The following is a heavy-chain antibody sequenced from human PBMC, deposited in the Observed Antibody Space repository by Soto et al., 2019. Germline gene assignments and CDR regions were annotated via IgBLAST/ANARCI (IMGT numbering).Heavy chain of an antibody. CDR1: GGSISSYY. CDR2: IYYSGST. CDR3: ARLMDYYDSSGPRYYFDY. D-gene: IGHD3-22*01. J-gene: IGHJ4*02. V-gene: IGHV4-59*01. Sequence: PSETLSLTCTVSGGSISSYYWGWIRQPPGKGLEWIGYIYYSGSTNYNPSLKSRVTISVDTSKNQFSLKLSSVTAADTAVYYCARLMDYYDSSGPRYYFDYWGQGTLVTVSS.